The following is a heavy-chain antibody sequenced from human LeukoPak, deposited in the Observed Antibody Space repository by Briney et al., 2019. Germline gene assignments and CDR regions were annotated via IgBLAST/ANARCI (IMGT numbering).Heavy chain of an antibody. CDR3: ARDSGGDYVRADAFDV. CDR2: INPNSGGE. V-gene: IGHV1-2*02. D-gene: IGHD4-17*01. CDR1: GYTFTGYY. J-gene: IGHJ3*01. Sequence: ASVKVSCKASGYTFTGYYIHWVRQAPGQGLEWMGWINPNSGGENYAQNFQGRVTMTRDTSISTAYMELSRLRSDDTAVYYCARDSGGDYVRADAFDVWGQGTVVTVSS.